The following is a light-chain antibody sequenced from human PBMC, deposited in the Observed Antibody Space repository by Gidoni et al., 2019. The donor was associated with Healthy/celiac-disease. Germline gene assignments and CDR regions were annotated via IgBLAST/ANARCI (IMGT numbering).Light chain of an antibody. J-gene: IGKJ5*01. V-gene: IGKV3-20*01. CDR1: QSVSSCY. Sequence: ELVLTQSPGTLSLSPGERATLSCRASQSVSSCYLAWYQQKPGQAPRLLIYGASSRATGIPDRFSGSGSGTDFTLTISRLEPEDFAVYYCQQYGSSPPGITFGQGTRLEIK. CDR2: GAS. CDR3: QQYGSSPPGIT.